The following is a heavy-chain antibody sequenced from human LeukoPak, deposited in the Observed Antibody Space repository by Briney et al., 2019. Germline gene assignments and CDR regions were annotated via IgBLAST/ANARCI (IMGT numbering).Heavy chain of an antibody. Sequence: ASVKVSCKASGYTFTSYDINWVRQATGQGLEWMGWMNPNSGNTGYAQKFQGRVTITRNTSISTAYMELSSLRSEDTAVYYCARGGLVNYYDSSGYYANWFDPWGQGTLVTVSS. CDR2: MNPNSGNT. V-gene: IGHV1-8*03. J-gene: IGHJ5*02. CDR1: GYTFTSYD. D-gene: IGHD3-22*01. CDR3: ARGGLVNYYDSSGYYANWFDP.